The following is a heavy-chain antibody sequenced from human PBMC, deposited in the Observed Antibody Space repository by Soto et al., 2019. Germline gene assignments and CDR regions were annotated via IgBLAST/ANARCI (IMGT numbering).Heavy chain of an antibody. D-gene: IGHD5-18*01. CDR1: GGTFSSYA. Sequence: GASVKVSCKASGGTFSSYAISWVRQAPGQGLEWIGGIIPIFGTANYAQKFQGRVTITADESTSTAYMELSSLRSEDTAVYYCARGEAYSYGYAYYYYGMDVWGQGTTVTVSS. CDR3: ARGEAYSYGYAYYYYGMDV. J-gene: IGHJ6*02. V-gene: IGHV1-69*13. CDR2: IIPIFGTA.